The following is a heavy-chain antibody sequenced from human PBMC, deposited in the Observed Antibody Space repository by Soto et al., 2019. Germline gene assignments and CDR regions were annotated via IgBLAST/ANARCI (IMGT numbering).Heavy chain of an antibody. CDR3: ARHNGPLYVGYYYDMDV. V-gene: IGHV4-39*01. Sequence: SETLSLTCTVSGGSISSGGYYWSWIRQHPGKGLEWIGSIYYSGYTYYNPAPKSRVTISVDTSKNQFSLKLSSVTAADTAVYYCARHNGPLYVGYYYDMDVWGQGTTVTVSS. CDR2: IYYSGYT. D-gene: IGHD3-16*01. CDR1: GGSISSGGYY. J-gene: IGHJ6*02.